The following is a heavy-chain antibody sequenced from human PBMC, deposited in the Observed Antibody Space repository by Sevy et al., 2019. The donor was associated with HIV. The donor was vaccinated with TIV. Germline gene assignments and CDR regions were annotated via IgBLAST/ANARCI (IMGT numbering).Heavy chain of an antibody. D-gene: IGHD6-13*01. CDR1: GFTFSQYG. Sequence: GGSLRLSCAATGFTFSQYGMEWVRQAPGKGLEWVAFIRYDGSTKYYADSVKGRFTISRDNSKNMLYLQMNSLRPEDTALYSGAKHRDTVAAAAYLDHWGQGTLVTVSS. J-gene: IGHJ4*02. CDR3: AKHRDTVAAAAYLDH. CDR2: IRYDGSTK. V-gene: IGHV3-30*02.